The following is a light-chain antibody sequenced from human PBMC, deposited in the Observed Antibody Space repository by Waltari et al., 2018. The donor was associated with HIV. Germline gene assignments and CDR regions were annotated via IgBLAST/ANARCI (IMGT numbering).Light chain of an antibody. Sequence: EIVMTQSPATLPVSPGARATLSCRASPSVSSNLAWYQQKPGQAPRLLIYGASTRATGIPARFSGSGSGTEFTLTISSLQSEDFAVYYCQQYNNWPGTFGQGTKVEIK. V-gene: IGKV3-15*01. J-gene: IGKJ1*01. CDR2: GAS. CDR3: QQYNNWPGT. CDR1: PSVSSN.